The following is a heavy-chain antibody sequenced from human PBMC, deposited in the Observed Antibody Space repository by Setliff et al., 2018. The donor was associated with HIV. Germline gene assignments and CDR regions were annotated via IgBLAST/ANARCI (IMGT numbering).Heavy chain of an antibody. J-gene: IGHJ6*03. V-gene: IGHV3-23*01. D-gene: IGHD6-19*01. CDR2: ILGGAERT. Sequence: PGGSLRLSCAASGFTFSNYAMSWVRRAPGKGLEWVSAILGGAERTFYADSLKGRFTISRDNSKNTLYLQMNSLRAEDTALCYCARAGCIAVAGTGCYMDVWGKGTTVTVSS. CDR3: ARAGCIAVAGTGCYMDV. CDR1: GFTFSNYA.